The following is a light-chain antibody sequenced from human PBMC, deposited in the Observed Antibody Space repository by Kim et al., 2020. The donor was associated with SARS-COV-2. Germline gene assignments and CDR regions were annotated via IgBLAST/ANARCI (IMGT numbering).Light chain of an antibody. V-gene: IGLV6-57*03. CDR3: QSYNRDNVL. Sequence: GKTVTSSCTRSSGSIDDHYVQWYQQRPGGVPTTVIYEDDQRPSGVSDRFSGSIDNSSNSASLTISGLRTEDEADYYCQSYNRDNVLFGGGTQLTVL. J-gene: IGLJ2*01. CDR1: SGSIDDHY. CDR2: EDD.